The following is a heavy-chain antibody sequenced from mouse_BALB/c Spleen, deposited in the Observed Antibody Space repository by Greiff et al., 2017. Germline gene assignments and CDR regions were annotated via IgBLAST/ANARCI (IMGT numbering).Heavy chain of an antibody. J-gene: IGHJ3*01. CDR1: GDSITSGY. CDR2: ISYSGST. Sequence: EVMLVESGPSLVKPSQTLSLTCSVTGDSITSGYWNWIRKFPGNKLEYMGYISYSGSTYYNPSLKSRISITRDTSKNQYYLQLNSVTTEDTATYYCARYYYGSSRFAYWGQGTLVTVSA. V-gene: IGHV3-8*02. CDR3: ARYYYGSSRFAY. D-gene: IGHD1-1*01.